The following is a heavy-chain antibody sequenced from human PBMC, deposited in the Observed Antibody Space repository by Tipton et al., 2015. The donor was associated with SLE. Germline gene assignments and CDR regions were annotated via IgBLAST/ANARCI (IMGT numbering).Heavy chain of an antibody. J-gene: IGHJ5*02. CDR2: IYYSGST. CDR3: ARSFGQFDP. Sequence: TLSLTCSVSGGSISRYYWSWIRQPPGKGLEWIGYIYYSGSTKYNPSLKSRVTISVDTSKNQFSLKLSSVTAADTAVYYCARSFGQFDPWGQGTLVTVSS. CDR1: GGSISRYY. V-gene: IGHV4-59*01. D-gene: IGHD2/OR15-2a*01.